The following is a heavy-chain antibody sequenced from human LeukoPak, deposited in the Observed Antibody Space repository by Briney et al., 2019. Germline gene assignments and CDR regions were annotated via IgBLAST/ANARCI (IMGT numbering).Heavy chain of an antibody. J-gene: IGHJ3*02. Sequence: GGSLRLSFAAAGFTFSSYGMSWVRQAPGKGLEWVSAISGSGGSTYYADSVKGRFTISRDNSKNTLYLQMNSLRAEDTAVYYCAKLPRNYDILTYAFDIWGQGTMVTVSS. CDR1: GFTFSSYG. CDR3: AKLPRNYDILTYAFDI. V-gene: IGHV3-23*01. CDR2: ISGSGGST. D-gene: IGHD3-9*01.